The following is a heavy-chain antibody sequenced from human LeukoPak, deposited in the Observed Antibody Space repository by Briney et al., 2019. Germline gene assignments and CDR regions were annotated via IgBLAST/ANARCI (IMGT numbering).Heavy chain of an antibody. CDR2: INSVGSIT. Sequence: GGSLRLSCAASGFTFTTYWMHWVRQAPGKGLVWVSHINSVGSITSYADSVKGRFTISRDNAKNTLYLQMNSLRAEDTAVYYCARDAVDTANAVWGQGTTVTVSS. J-gene: IGHJ6*02. V-gene: IGHV3-74*01. CDR1: GFTFTTYW. D-gene: IGHD5-18*01. CDR3: ARDAVDTANAV.